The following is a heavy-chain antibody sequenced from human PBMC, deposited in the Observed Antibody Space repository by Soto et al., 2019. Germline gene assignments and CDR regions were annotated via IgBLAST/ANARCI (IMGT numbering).Heavy chain of an antibody. CDR3: ARAVGDYYYGMDV. Sequence: GALRLSCADSGFSLSSYWMDWVGQAPGRGLVWVSRINSDGSSTSYADSVKGRFTISRDNAKNTLYLQMNSLRAEDTAVYYWARAVGDYYYGMDVWGQGTTVTVSS. J-gene: IGHJ6*02. CDR2: INSDGSST. CDR1: GFSLSSYW. V-gene: IGHV3-74*01.